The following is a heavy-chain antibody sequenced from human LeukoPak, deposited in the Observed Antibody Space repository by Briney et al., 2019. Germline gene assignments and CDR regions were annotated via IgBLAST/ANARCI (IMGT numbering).Heavy chain of an antibody. Sequence: PGGSLRLSCAASGFTFSSYAMSWVRQAPGKGLEWVSAISGSGGSTYYADSVKGRFTISRDNSKNTLYLQMNSLRGEDTAVYYCARGAPRNYDFWSGPFDYWGQGSLVTVSS. CDR1: GFTFSSYA. V-gene: IGHV3-23*01. CDR2: ISGSGGST. D-gene: IGHD3-3*01. J-gene: IGHJ4*02. CDR3: ARGAPRNYDFWSGPFDY.